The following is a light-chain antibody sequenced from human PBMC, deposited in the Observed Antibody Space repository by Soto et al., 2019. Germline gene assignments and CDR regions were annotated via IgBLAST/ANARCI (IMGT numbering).Light chain of an antibody. Sequence: EIVMTQSPATLSVSPGERATLSCRASQSVSSNLAWYQQXXXXXPRLLICGASTRATGIPARFSGSGSGTEFTLTISSLQSEDFAVYYCQQYNNWPAWTFGQGTKVEIK. CDR3: QQYNNWPAWT. V-gene: IGKV3-15*01. J-gene: IGKJ1*01. CDR1: QSVSSN. CDR2: GAS.